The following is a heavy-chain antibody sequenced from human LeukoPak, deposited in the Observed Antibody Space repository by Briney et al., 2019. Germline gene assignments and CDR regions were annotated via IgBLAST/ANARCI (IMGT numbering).Heavy chain of an antibody. D-gene: IGHD3-10*01. V-gene: IGHV4-34*01. CDR3: ARGLFGEYGSSAIYY. J-gene: IGHJ4*02. Sequence: SETLSLTCAVYGGSFSGYYWSWIRQPPGKGLEWIEEINHSGSTNYNPSLKGRVNISVATSKNQSSLKLSSVTAADRAVYYCARGLFGEYGSSAIYYWGQGTLVTVSS. CDR1: GGSFSGYY. CDR2: INHSGST.